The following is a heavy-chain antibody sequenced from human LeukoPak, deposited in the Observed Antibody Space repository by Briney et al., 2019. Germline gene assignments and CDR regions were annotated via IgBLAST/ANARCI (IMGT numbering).Heavy chain of an antibody. CDR1: GFTFDDYA. J-gene: IGHJ6*02. CDR3: AKDTGYDFWSGLIGMDV. CDR2: ISWNSGSI. Sequence: GGSLRLSCAASGFTFDDYAMHWARQAPGKGLEWVSGISWNSGSIGYADSVKGRFTISRDNAKNSLYLQMNSLRAEDTALYYCAKDTGYDFWSGLIGMDVWGQGTTVTVSS. V-gene: IGHV3-9*01. D-gene: IGHD3-3*01.